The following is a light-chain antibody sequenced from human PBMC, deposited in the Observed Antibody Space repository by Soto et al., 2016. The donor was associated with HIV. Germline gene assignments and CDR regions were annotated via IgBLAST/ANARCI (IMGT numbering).Light chain of an antibody. CDR1: QSLLHSDGKTY. CDR3: MQGIHPLT. CDR2: EVS. J-gene: IGKJ4*01. V-gene: IGKV2-29*03. Sequence: DIVMTQSPLSLSVTPGQPASISCKSSQSLLHSDGKTYFYWYLQKPGQPPHLLIYEVSHRFSGVPDRFSGSGSETDFTLKISRVEAEDGWGYYCMQGIHPLTFGGRDRRWR.